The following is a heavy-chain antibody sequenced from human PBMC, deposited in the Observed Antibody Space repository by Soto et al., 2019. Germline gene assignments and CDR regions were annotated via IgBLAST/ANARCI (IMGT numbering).Heavy chain of an antibody. CDR2: IYYSGST. V-gene: IGHV4-59*01. CDR3: ARENDSSGYDAFDI. CDR1: GGSISSYY. D-gene: IGHD3-22*01. J-gene: IGHJ3*02. Sequence: SETLSLTCTVSGGSISSYYWSWIRQPPGKGLEWIGYIYYSGSTNYNPSLKSRVTISVDTSKNQFSLKLSSVTAADTAVYYCARENDSSGYDAFDIWGQGTMVTVS.